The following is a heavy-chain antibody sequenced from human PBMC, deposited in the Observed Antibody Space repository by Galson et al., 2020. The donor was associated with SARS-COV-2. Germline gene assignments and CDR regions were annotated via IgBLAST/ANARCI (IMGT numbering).Heavy chain of an antibody. J-gene: IGHJ4*02. CDR2: LWSDGTNK. D-gene: IGHD6-19*01. CDR1: GFTLSNSG. CDR3: AKGGAVAGIGGIDY. V-gene: IGHV3-33*06. Sequence: GGSLRLSCAASGFTLSNSGMLWVRQAPGKGLEWVAVLWSDGTNKYYADPVKGRFTISRDTSKNTLYLQMNSLTAEDTALYYCAKGGAVAGIGGIDYWGQGTLGTVSS.